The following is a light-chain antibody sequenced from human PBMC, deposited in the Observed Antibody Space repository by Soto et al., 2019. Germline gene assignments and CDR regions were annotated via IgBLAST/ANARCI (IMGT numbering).Light chain of an antibody. J-gene: IGKJ1*01. V-gene: IGKV3-15*01. CDR1: QSVSSN. CDR2: GAF. Sequence: EILMTQSPVTLSVSPGERATLSCRASQSVSSNLAWYQQKPGQAPSLLIYGAFTRATGIPARFSGTGSGTDFTLTISRLEPGDFAVYYCQQYGYSSWTFCQGTKVDIK. CDR3: QQYGYSSWT.